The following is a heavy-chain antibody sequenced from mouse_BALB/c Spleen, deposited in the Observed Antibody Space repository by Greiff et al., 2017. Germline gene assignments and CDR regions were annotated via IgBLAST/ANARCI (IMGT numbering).Heavy chain of an antibody. CDR2: IRNKANGYTT. CDR1: GFTFTDYY. CDR3: ARDITTMDY. D-gene: IGHD1-1*01. V-gene: IGHV7-3*02. Sequence: EVKLMESGGGLVQPGGSLRLSCATSGFTFTDYYMSWVRQPPGKALEWLGFIRNKANGYTTEYSASVKGRFTISRDNSQSILYLQMNTLRAEDSATYYCARDITTMDYWGQGTSVTVSS. J-gene: IGHJ4*01.